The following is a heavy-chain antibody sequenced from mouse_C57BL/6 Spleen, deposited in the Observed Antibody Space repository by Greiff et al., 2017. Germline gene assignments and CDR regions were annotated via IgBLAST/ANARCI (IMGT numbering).Heavy chain of an antibody. CDR3: ARRVYSNFPMDY. J-gene: IGHJ4*01. V-gene: IGHV1-50*01. Sequence: QVQLQQPGAELVKPGASVKLSCKASGYTFTSYSMQWVQQRPGQGLEWIGEIDPSDSYTNYNHKFKGQATLPVDTSSSTAYMQLSRLTSEDSAVYYCARRVYSNFPMDYWGQGTSVTVSS. CDR2: IDPSDSYT. CDR1: GYTFTSYS. D-gene: IGHD2-5*01.